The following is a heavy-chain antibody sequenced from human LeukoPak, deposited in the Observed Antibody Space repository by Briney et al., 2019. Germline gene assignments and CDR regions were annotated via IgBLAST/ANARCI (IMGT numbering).Heavy chain of an antibody. V-gene: IGHV1-18*01. Sequence: ASVKVSCKASGYTFTSYGISWVRQALGQGLEWMGWISAYNGNTNYAQKLQGRVTMTTDTSTSTAYMELRSLRSDDTAVYYCARGYDYVWGSYRSFDYWGQGTLVTVSS. J-gene: IGHJ4*02. CDR3: ARGYDYVWGSYRSFDY. D-gene: IGHD3-16*02. CDR1: GYTFTSYG. CDR2: ISAYNGNT.